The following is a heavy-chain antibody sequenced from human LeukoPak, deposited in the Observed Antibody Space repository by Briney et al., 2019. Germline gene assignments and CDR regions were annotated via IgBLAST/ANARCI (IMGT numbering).Heavy chain of an antibody. V-gene: IGHV3-21*01. CDR2: ISSSSGYI. D-gene: IGHD3-22*01. CDR1: GFTFSSYS. CDR3: ARFHYYDSPSDAFDI. J-gene: IGHJ3*02. Sequence: GGSLRLSCAASGFTFSSYSMNWVRQAPGKGLEWVSSISSSSGYIYYADSVKGRFTISRDNAKNSLYLQMNSLRAEDTAVYYCARFHYYDSPSDAFDIWGQGTVVTVSS.